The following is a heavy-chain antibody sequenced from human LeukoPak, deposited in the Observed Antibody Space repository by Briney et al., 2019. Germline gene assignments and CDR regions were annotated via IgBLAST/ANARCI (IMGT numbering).Heavy chain of an antibody. CDR3: ASSVIQLWTPFDY. CDR1: GVSFSGYY. Sequence: SETLSLTCAVYGVSFSGYYWSWVRQTPGKGLEWIGEINHSGSTNYNPSLKSRGTISVETYKNQFSLKLSSVTAADTAVYYCASSVIQLWTPFDYWGQGTLVTVSS. J-gene: IGHJ4*02. D-gene: IGHD5-18*01. V-gene: IGHV4-34*01. CDR2: INHSGST.